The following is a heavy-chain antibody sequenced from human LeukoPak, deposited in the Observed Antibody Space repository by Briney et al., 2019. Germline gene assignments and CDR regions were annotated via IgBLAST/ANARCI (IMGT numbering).Heavy chain of an antibody. CDR1: GYSISSGYY. Sequence: SETQSLTCTVSGYSISSGYYWGRIRQPPGKGLEWIGSIYHSGSTYYNPSLKSRVTISVDTSKNQFSLKLSSVTAADTAVQYCARWLERDAFDIWGQVTMVTVSS. CDR2: IYHSGST. V-gene: IGHV4-38-2*02. J-gene: IGHJ3*02. CDR3: ARWLERDAFDI. D-gene: IGHD1-1*01.